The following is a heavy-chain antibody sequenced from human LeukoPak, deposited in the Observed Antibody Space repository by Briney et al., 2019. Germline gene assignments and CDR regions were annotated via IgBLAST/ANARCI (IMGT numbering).Heavy chain of an antibody. Sequence: PSETLSLTCAVYGESFGDYYWSWIRQPPGKGLEWIGYIYYSGSTNYNPSLKSRVTISVDTSKNQFSLKLRSVTAADTAVYYCARLTGYSSESWFDPWGQGTLVTVSS. V-gene: IGHV4-59*01. CDR1: GESFGDYY. J-gene: IGHJ5*02. CDR3: ARLTGYSSESWFDP. D-gene: IGHD3-9*01. CDR2: IYYSGST.